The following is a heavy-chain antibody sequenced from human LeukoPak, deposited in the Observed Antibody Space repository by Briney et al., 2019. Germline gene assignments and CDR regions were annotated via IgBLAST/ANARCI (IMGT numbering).Heavy chain of an antibody. CDR3: ARISIVVVPGYFDY. Sequence: SETLSLTCTVSGGSISSSSYQWGWIRHPPGKGLEWIGTISYSGSTYYSPSLKSRVTVSVDTSKNQFSLKLSSVTAADTAVYYCARISIVVVPGYFDYWGQGTLVTVSS. CDR1: GGSISSSSYQ. V-gene: IGHV4-39*01. J-gene: IGHJ4*02. CDR2: ISYSGST. D-gene: IGHD2-2*01.